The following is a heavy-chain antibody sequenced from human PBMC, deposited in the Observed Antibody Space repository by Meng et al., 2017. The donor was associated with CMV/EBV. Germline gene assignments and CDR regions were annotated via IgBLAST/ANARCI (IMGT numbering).Heavy chain of an antibody. CDR3: TVRIAVAGTIDY. CDR2: IRSKANSYAT. Sequence: GESLKISCAASGFTFSGSAMHWVRQASGKGLEWVGRIRSKANSYATAYAASVKGRFTISRDDSKNTAYLQMNSLKTEDTAVNYCTVRIAVAGTIDYWGQGTLVTV. D-gene: IGHD6-19*01. CDR1: GFTFSGSA. J-gene: IGHJ4*02. V-gene: IGHV3-73*01.